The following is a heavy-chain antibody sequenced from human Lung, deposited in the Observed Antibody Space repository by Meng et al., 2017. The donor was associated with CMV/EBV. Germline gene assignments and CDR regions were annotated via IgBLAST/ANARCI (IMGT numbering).Heavy chain of an antibody. J-gene: IGHJ5*02. CDR3: ALFTRSWFDP. D-gene: IGHD2-2*01. V-gene: IGHV2-5*02. CDR2: IYWDDDK. Sequence: MESCPTLAKPTPSLTLTCTCSGFSLSSCEVGVGWIRQPPGKALEWLAVIYWDDDKRYSPSLKSRLTITKDTSKNQVVLTLTNMDPVDTATYYCALFTRSWFDPWGQGTLVTVSS. CDR1: GFSLSSCEVG.